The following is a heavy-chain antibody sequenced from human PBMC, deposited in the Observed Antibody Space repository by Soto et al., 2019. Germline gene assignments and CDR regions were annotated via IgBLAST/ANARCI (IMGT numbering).Heavy chain of an antibody. V-gene: IGHV1-2*02. Sequence: ASVKVSCKASGYTFTGYYMHWVRQAPGQGLEWMGWINPNSGCTNYAQKFQGRVTMTRDTSISTAYMELSRLRSDDTAVYYCARGRDYEYVWGSYRSHPYFDYWGQGTLVTVSS. CDR1: GYTFTGYY. CDR2: INPNSGCT. D-gene: IGHD3-16*02. J-gene: IGHJ4*02. CDR3: ARGRDYEYVWGSYRSHPYFDY.